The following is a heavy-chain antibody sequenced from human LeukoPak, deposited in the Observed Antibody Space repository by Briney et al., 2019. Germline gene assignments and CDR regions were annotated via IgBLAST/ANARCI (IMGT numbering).Heavy chain of an antibody. V-gene: IGHV3-23*01. CDR1: GFTFSSYA. J-gene: IGHJ4*02. CDR2: ISGSGGST. Sequence: GGSLRLSCAASGFTFSSYAMSWVRQAPGKRLEWVSAISGSGGSTYYADSVKGRFTISRDNSKNTLYLQMNSLRAEDTAVYYCAKSPSGYMVRGVHVDYWGQGTLVTVSS. CDR3: AKSPSGYMVRGVHVDY. D-gene: IGHD3-10*01.